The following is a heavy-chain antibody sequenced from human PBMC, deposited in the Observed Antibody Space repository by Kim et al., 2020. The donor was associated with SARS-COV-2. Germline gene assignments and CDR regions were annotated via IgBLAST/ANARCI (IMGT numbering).Heavy chain of an antibody. CDR3: AKTGQLDY. D-gene: IGHD6-13*01. Sequence: GAATHYADSVRGRFTISRDNSKNTLSLQMNSLRAEDTALYYCAKTGQLDYWGQGTLVTVSS. J-gene: IGHJ4*02. CDR2: GAAT. V-gene: IGHV3-23*01.